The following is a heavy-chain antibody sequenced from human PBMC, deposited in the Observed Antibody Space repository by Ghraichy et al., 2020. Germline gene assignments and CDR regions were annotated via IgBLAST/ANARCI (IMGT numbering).Heavy chain of an antibody. J-gene: IGHJ4*02. D-gene: IGHD1-26*01. CDR2: IKRRIDGETT. CDR1: GFTFSDAW. Sequence: LSLTCAASGFTFSDAWMSWVRQAPGKGLEWVGRIKRRIDGETTEYAAPVKGRFTISRDDSKNTLYLQMNSLKTEDTAVFYCTTETTFSGSYLFDYWGQGTLVTVSS. CDR3: TTETTFSGSYLFDY. V-gene: IGHV3-15*01.